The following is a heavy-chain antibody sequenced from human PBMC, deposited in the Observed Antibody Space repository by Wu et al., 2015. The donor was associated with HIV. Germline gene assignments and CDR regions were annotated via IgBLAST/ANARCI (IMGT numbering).Heavy chain of an antibody. CDR1: GYTFGQYY. Sequence: QSGPVLTQPGTSVKVSCETSGYTFGQYYIHWVRQAPGQGLEWMGWINPNSGDTKFAQTFKDRVTMTRDTSTTTVNLVLANLRHNDTATYYCARDWQYQVTFGDYYMDIWGNGTTVIVS. CDR2: INPNSGDT. D-gene: IGHD3-3*01. V-gene: IGHV1-2*02. J-gene: IGHJ6*03. CDR3: ARDWQYQVTFGDYYMDI.